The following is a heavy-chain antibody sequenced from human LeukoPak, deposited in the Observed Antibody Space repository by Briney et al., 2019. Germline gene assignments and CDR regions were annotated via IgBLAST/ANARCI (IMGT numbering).Heavy chain of an antibody. CDR3: ARDLDYSDSSGPYPAY. V-gene: IGHV3-7*01. D-gene: IGHD3-22*01. J-gene: IGHJ4*02. CDR2: IQQDGGDN. Sequence: GGSLRLSCAASAFTFGNYWMTWVRQAPGKGMEWVANIQQDGGDNRYVDSVKGRFTIFRDNGRNLLYLQMNSLRDEDTAVYYCARDLDYSDSSGPYPAYWGQGTLVTVSS. CDR1: AFTFGNYW.